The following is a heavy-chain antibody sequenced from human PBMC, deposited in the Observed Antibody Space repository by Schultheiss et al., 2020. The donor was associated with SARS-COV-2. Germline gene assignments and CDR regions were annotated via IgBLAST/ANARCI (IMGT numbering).Heavy chain of an antibody. CDR2: INHSGST. CDR1: GGSISNYY. Sequence: SETLSLTCTVSGGSISNYYWSWIRQPPGKGLEWIGEINHSGSTNYNPSLKSRVTISVDTSKNQFSLKLSSVTAADTAVYYCARYEDAFDIWGQGTMVTVSS. V-gene: IGHV4-34*01. CDR3: ARYEDAFDI. J-gene: IGHJ3*02. D-gene: IGHD3-16*01.